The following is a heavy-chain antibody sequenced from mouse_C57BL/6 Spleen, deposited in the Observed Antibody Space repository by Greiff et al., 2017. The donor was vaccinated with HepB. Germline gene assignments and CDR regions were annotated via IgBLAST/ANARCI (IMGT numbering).Heavy chain of an antibody. CDR2: IDPSDSYT. J-gene: IGHJ4*01. CDR3: ARQLRLRDAMDY. Sequence: QVQLQQPGAELVMPGASVKLSCKASGYTFTSYWMHWVKQRPGQGLEWIGEIDPSDSYTNYNQKFKGKSTLTVDKSSSTAYMQLSSLTSEDSAVYCCARQLRLRDAMDYWGQGTSVTVSS. CDR1: GYTFTSYW. D-gene: IGHD3-2*02. V-gene: IGHV1-69*01.